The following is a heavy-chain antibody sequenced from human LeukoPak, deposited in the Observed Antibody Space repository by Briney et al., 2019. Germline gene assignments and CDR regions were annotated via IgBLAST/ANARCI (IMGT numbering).Heavy chain of an antibody. CDR3: ARDAGVPGPLKPESHYYYYYMDV. J-gene: IGHJ6*03. CDR1: GGSFSGHY. V-gene: IGHV4-34*01. CDR2: INHSGSI. D-gene: IGHD3-3*01. Sequence: PSETLSLTCAVYGGSFSGHYWSWIRQPPGKGLEWIGEINHSGSINYNPSLKSRVTISVDTSKNQFSLKLSSVTAADTAVYYCARDAGVPGPLKPESHYYYYYMDVWGKGTTVTISS.